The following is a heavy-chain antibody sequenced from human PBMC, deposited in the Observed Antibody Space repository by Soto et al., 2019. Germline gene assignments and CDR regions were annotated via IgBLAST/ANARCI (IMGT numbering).Heavy chain of an antibody. CDR2: IWYDGSNK. V-gene: IGHV3-33*01. J-gene: IGHJ6*02. D-gene: IGHD6-6*01. CDR3: ALDGDSSSNYYYYYGMDV. Sequence: PGGSLRLSCAASGFTFSSYGMHWVRQAPGKGLEWVAVIWYDGSNKYYADSVKGRFTISRDNSKNTLYLQMNSLRAEDTAVYYCALDGDSSSNYYYYYGMDVWGQGTTVTVSS. CDR1: GFTFSSYG.